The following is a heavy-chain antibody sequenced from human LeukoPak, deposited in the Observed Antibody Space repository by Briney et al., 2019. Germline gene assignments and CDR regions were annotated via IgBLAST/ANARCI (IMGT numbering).Heavy chain of an antibody. CDR1: GGSISSSSYY. Sequence: PSETLSLTCTVSGGSISSSSYYWGWIRQPPGKGLEWIGSIYYSGSTYYNPSLKSRVTISVDTSKNQFSLKLSSVTAADTAVYYCARDGAPWYYGSGSYYLDYWGQGTLVTVSS. CDR2: IYYSGST. V-gene: IGHV4-39*07. J-gene: IGHJ4*02. CDR3: ARDGAPWYYGSGSYYLDY. D-gene: IGHD3-10*01.